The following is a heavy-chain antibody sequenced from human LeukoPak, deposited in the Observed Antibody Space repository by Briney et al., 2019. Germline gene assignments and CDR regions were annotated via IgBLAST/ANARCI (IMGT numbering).Heavy chain of an antibody. CDR2: ISYDGSNK. D-gene: IGHD2-2*02. V-gene: IGHV3-30*18. Sequence: GGSLRLSCAASGFTFSSYGMHWVRQAPGKGLEWVAVISYDGSNKYYADSVKGRFTISRDNCKNTLYLQMNSLRAEDTAVYYCAKETRQYQLLYGYFDYWGQGTLVTVSS. J-gene: IGHJ4*02. CDR3: AKETRQYQLLYGYFDY. CDR1: GFTFSSYG.